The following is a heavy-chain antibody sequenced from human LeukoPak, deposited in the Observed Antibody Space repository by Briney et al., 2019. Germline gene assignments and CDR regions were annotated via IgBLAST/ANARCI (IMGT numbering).Heavy chain of an antibody. J-gene: IGHJ3*02. Sequence: GASVKVSCKASGYTVTNYYIHWVRQAPGQGLEWMGIINPSGSSTSYAQKFQGRVTMTRDTSTSTVYMALSSLRSEDTAVYYCAGGTTNTKGAFDMWGQGTMVTVSS. CDR3: AGGTTNTKGAFDM. CDR2: INPSGSST. D-gene: IGHD2-8*01. V-gene: IGHV1-46*01. CDR1: GYTVTNYY.